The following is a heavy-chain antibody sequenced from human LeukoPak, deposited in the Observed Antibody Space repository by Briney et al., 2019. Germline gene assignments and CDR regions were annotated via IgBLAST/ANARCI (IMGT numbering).Heavy chain of an antibody. CDR3: ARYGSIAAAGTFDY. CDR2: ISSSSTYT. D-gene: IGHD6-13*01. CDR1: GFTFSDSY. V-gene: IGHV3-11*06. J-gene: IGHJ4*02. Sequence: GGSLRLSCAASGFTFSDSYMSWIRQAPGKGLEWASYISSSSTYTDYAGSVKGRFTISRDNAKNSLYLQVNSLRAEDTAVYHCARYGSIAAAGTFDYWGQGTLVTVSS.